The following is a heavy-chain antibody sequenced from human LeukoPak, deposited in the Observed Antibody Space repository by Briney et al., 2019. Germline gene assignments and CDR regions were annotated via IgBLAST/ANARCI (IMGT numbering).Heavy chain of an antibody. CDR2: ISGSGVST. D-gene: IGHD2-2*01. J-gene: IGHJ4*02. Sequence: GGSLRLSCAASGFTFGIFAMSWVRQAPGKGLEWVSAISGSGVSTYYAHSVKGRFTISRDNSKNTLYLQMNSLRAEDTALYYCAKDTPDDVVLSAPYFDCWGQGTRVTVSS. V-gene: IGHV3-23*01. CDR3: AKDTPDDVVLSAPYFDC. CDR1: GFTFGIFA.